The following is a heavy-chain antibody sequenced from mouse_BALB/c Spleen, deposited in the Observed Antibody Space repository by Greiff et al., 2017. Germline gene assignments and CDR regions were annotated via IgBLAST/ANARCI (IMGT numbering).Heavy chain of an antibody. CDR2: INSNGGST. D-gene: IGHD2-14*01. Sequence: EVQLVESGGGLVQPGGSLKLSCAASGFTFSSYGMSWVRQTPDKRLELVATINSNGGSTYYPDSVKGRFTISRDNAKNTLYLQMSSLKSEDTAMYYCAKAYYRREYYFDYWGQGTTLTVSS. V-gene: IGHV5-6-3*01. CDR3: AKAYYRREYYFDY. J-gene: IGHJ2*01. CDR1: GFTFSSYG.